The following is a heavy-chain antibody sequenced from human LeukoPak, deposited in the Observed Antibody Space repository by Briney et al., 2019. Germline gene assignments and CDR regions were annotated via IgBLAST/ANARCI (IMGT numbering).Heavy chain of an antibody. CDR1: GFTFDDYA. D-gene: IGHD3-10*01. V-gene: IGHV3-9*01. J-gene: IGHJ6*02. CDR3: AKAISSYTFGYYYGMDV. CDR2: ISWNSGSI. Sequence: PGRSLRLSCAASGFTFDDYAMHWVRQAPGKGLEWVSGISWNSGSIGYADSVKGRFTISRDNAKNSLYLQMNSLRAEDTALYYCAKAISSYTFGYYYGMDVWGQGTTVTVSS.